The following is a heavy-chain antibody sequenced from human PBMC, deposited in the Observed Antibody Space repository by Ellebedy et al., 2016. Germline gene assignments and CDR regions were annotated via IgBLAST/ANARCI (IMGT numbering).Heavy chain of an antibody. CDR3: VKDMYCRSVWYFDY. CDR1: GFTFGDCA. J-gene: IGHJ4*02. Sequence: GESLKISCASSGFTFGDCAMSWVRQAPGKGLEWVSTITVSASNTYYADSVKGRFIISRDNSKNQLHLQMNSLRAEDTAMYYCVKDMYCRSVWYFDYWGPGSLVTVSS. V-gene: IGHV3-23*01. D-gene: IGHD6-13*01. CDR2: ITVSASNT.